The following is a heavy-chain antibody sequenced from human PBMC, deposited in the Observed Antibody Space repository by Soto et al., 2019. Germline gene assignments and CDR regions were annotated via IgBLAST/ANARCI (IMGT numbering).Heavy chain of an antibody. Sequence: PSETLSLTCTVSGGSISSYYRSWIRQPPGKGLEWIGNIYDRGSTNYNPSPKSRLTISVDTSKNQLYLKLSSLTAADKAVYYCGRAVPGTSIWFELWGQG. J-gene: IGHJ5*01. V-gene: IGHV4-59*01. D-gene: IGHD6-13*01. CDR1: GGSISSYY. CDR3: GRAVPGTSIWFEL. CDR2: IYDRGST.